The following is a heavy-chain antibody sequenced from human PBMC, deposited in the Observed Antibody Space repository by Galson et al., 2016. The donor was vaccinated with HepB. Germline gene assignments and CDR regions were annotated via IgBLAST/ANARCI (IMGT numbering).Heavy chain of an antibody. Sequence: QSGAEVKKPGESLRISCQGSGDSYPSYWIAWVRQMPGKGLELLGIIYLSDSDTRYSPFFQGHVTISAVQYTNPAYLQWSSLKASGTAMYYCARRMVGYYGSGYAFDLWGQGTLVTVSS. CDR2: IYLSDSDT. D-gene: IGHD3-10*01. J-gene: IGHJ3*01. V-gene: IGHV5-51*01. CDR1: GDSYPSYW. CDR3: ARRMVGYYGSGYAFDL.